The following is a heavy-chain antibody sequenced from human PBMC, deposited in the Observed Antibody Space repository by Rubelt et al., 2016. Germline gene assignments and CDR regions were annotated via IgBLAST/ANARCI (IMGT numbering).Heavy chain of an antibody. J-gene: IGHJ4*02. V-gene: IGHV4-39*01. Sequence: QLQLQESGPGLVKPSETLSLTCTVSGGSISSSSYYWGWIRQPPGKGLEWIGSIYYSGGTYYNPSLKSGVTISVDTSKNQFSLKLSSVTAADTAVYYCARGQWLVRYFDYWGQGTLVTVSS. CDR2: IYYSGGT. CDR1: GGSISSSSYY. D-gene: IGHD6-19*01. CDR3: ARGQWLVRYFDY.